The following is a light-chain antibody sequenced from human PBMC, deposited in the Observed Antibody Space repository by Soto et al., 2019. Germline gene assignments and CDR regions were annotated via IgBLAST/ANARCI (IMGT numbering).Light chain of an antibody. Sequence: EIVMTQSPATLSVSPGERATLSCRASQSLSSNLAWYQQKPGQAPRLLIYGASTRATGVPARFSGRGSGTEFTLTISSLQSEDFAVYYCQQCSNWPLTFGGGTKVEIK. CDR2: GAS. CDR3: QQCSNWPLT. V-gene: IGKV3-15*01. CDR1: QSLSSN. J-gene: IGKJ4*01.